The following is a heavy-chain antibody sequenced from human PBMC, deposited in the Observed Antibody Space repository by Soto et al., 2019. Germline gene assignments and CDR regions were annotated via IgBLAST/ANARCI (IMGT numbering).Heavy chain of an antibody. CDR1: GSSISSGYF. V-gene: IGHV4-38-2*02. J-gene: IGHJ4*02. D-gene: IGHD4-4*01. CDR2: IVHGGTT. CDR3: WRDDYNNYGGPGC. Sequence: PATTLSLNSTLSGSSISSGYFWSWIQQPPGTGLEWIGNIVHGGTTHYNPSLKSRVSISVDTSKNQFSLNLGFVTAADTAVDYCWRDDYNNYGGPGCWGQGNRVTVSS.